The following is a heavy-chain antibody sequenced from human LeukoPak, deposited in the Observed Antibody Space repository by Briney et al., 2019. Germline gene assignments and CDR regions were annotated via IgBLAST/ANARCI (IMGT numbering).Heavy chain of an antibody. CDR1: GGSVSGYY. CDR2: INHSGST. CDR3: ARQGAVNIVVVPAAPLGVRGVFDY. Sequence: PSETLSLTCTVSGGSVSGYYWSWIRQPPGKGLEWIGEINHSGSTNYNPSLKSRVTISVDTSKNQFSLKLSSVTAADTAVYYCARQGAVNIVVVPAAPLGVRGVFDYWGQGTLVTVSS. D-gene: IGHD2-2*01. V-gene: IGHV4-34*01. J-gene: IGHJ4*02.